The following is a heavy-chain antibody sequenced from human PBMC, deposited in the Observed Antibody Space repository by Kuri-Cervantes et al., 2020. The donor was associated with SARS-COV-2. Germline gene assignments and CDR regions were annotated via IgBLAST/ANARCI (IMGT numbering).Heavy chain of an antibody. CDR1: GFTFSSYS. CDR2: ISSSSSYI. Sequence: GESLKISCAASGFTFSSYSMNWVRPALGKGLEWVSSISSSSSYIHDADSVQGRFTIIRDNAKNSLYLQMNSLRAEDTAVYYCARNRGSGWPLFDYWGQGTLVTVSS. V-gene: IGHV3-21*01. CDR3: ARNRGSGWPLFDY. D-gene: IGHD6-19*01. J-gene: IGHJ4*02.